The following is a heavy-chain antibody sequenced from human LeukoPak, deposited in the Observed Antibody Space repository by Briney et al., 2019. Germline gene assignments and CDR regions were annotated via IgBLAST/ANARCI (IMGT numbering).Heavy chain of an antibody. CDR2: IIPIFGTA. CDR1: GGTFSSYA. CDR3: ARDQRGSGSYRRDLNH. J-gene: IGHJ5*02. D-gene: IGHD3-10*01. V-gene: IGHV1-69*13. Sequence: ASVKVSCTASGGTFSSYAISWVRQAPGQGLEWMGGIIPIFGTANYAQKFQGRVTITADESTSTAYMELSSLRSEDTAVYYCARDQRGSGSYRRDLNHWGQGTLVTVSS.